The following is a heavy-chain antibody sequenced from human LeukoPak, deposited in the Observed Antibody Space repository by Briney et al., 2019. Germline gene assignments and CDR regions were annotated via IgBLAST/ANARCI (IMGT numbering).Heavy chain of an antibody. CDR1: GFSFNTYN. D-gene: IGHD5-18*01. J-gene: IGHJ4*02. CDR2: ITSSSTYI. V-gene: IGHV3-21*01. Sequence: GGSLRLSCAASGFSFNTYNMDWVRQAPGKGLEWVSSITSSSTYIYYADSVKGRFAISRDNAKNSLYLQMNSLRAEDTALYYCARQADTAMLIWSFTDYWGQGTLVTVSS. CDR3: ARQADTAMLIWSFTDY.